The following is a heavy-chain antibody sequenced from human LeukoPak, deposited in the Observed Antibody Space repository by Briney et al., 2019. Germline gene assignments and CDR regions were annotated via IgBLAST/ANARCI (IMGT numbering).Heavy chain of an antibody. V-gene: IGHV3-23*01. J-gene: IGHJ4*02. CDR2: ISGSGGST. CDR1: GFTFSSYA. Sequence: GGSLRLSCAASGFTFSSYAMSWVRQAPGKGLEWVSAISGSGGSTYYADSVKGRFTISRDNAKNSLYLQMNSLRAEDTAVYYCARDGGCSGGSCYGVEYWGQGTLVTVSS. CDR3: ARDGGCSGGSCYGVEY. D-gene: IGHD2-15*01.